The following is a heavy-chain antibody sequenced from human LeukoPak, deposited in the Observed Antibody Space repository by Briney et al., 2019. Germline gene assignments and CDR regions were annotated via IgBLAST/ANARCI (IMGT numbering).Heavy chain of an antibody. D-gene: IGHD4-17*01. CDR3: ARTYGGYDDAFDI. CDR1: GFTFSSYW. V-gene: IGHV3-74*01. Sequence: GGSLRLSCAASGFTFSSYWMHWVRQAPGKGLVWVSRINSDGRGTSYADSVKGRFTISRDNAKNTLYLQMNSLRAEDTAVYYCARTYGGYDDAFDIWGQGTMVTVSS. CDR2: INSDGRGT. J-gene: IGHJ3*02.